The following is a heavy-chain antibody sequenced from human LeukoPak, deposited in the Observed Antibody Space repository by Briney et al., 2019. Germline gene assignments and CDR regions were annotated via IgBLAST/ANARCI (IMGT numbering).Heavy chain of an antibody. Sequence: PGGSLRLSCAASGFTFSNAWMSWVRQAPGKGLEWVARIKSKTDGGTTDYAAPGKVGFSISRDDSKNTPYLQMNSLKPEATAVYYCTPTPHSGGYWGQGTLVTVSS. CDR2: IKSKTDGGTT. D-gene: IGHD2-21*01. V-gene: IGHV3-15*01. CDR1: GFTFSNAW. J-gene: IGHJ4*02. CDR3: TPTPHSGGY.